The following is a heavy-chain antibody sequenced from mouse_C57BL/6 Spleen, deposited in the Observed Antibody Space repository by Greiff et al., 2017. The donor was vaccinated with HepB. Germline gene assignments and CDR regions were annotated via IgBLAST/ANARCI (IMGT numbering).Heavy chain of an antibody. CDR2: ISSGSNTI. J-gene: IGHJ2*01. Sequence: EVKLMESGGGLVKPGGSLKLSCAASGFTFSDYGMHWVRQAPETGLEWVAYISSGSNTIYYADTVKGRFTISRDNAKNTLFLQMTSLRSEDTARYYGARRYAQGRFDYWGQGTTLTVSP. D-gene: IGHD2-14*01. CDR1: GFTFSDYG. V-gene: IGHV5-17*01. CDR3: ARRYAQGRFDY.